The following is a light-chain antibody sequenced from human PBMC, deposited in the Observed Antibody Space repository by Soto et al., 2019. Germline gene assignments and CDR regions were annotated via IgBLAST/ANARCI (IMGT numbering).Light chain of an antibody. CDR2: GAS. J-gene: IGKJ4*01. V-gene: IGKV3-15*01. Sequence: EIIMTQSPATLSVSPGERATLSCRASHSVSSRLAWYQQKPGQAPRLLIYGASTRATGLPARFSGSGSGTEFTLTISSLQSEDFPVYYCQHYTNWPLTFGGGTKVEI. CDR3: QHYTNWPLT. CDR1: HSVSSR.